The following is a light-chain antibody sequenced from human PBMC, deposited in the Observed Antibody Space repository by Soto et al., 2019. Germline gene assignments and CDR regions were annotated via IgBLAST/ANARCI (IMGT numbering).Light chain of an antibody. V-gene: IGKV3-15*01. Sequence: ETVMTQSPSTLSVSPGGRATLSWRASQSISDTLAWYQQKPGQAPRLLIHGASTRATGFPARFSGSGYGTDFNLTISSLQSEDFAVYYCQQYNNWPWTFGQGTKVDIK. CDR3: QQYNNWPWT. CDR1: QSISDT. CDR2: GAS. J-gene: IGKJ1*01.